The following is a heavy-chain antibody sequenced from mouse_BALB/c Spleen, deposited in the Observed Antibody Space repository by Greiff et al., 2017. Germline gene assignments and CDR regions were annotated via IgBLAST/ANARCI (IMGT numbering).Heavy chain of an antibody. V-gene: IGHV5-6*01. D-gene: IGHD2-14*01. CDR1: GFTFSSYG. J-gene: IGHJ1*01. CDR3: ARQENYRYPYWYFDV. CDR2: ISSGGSYT. Sequence: EVMLVESGGDLVKPGGSLKLSCAASGFTFSSYGMSWVRQTPDKRLEWVATISSGGSYTYYPDSVKGRFTISRDNAKNTLYLQMSSLKSEDTAMYYCARQENYRYPYWYFDVWGAGTTVTVSS.